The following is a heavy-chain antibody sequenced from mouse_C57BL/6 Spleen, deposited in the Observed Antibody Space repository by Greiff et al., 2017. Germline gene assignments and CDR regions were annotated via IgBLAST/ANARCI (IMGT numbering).Heavy chain of an antibody. Sequence: VQLQQSGPELVKPGASVKISCKASGYSFTGYYMNWVKQSPEKSLEWIGEINPSTGGTTYNQKFKAKATLTVDKSSSTAYMQLKSLTSEDSAVYYCARWELAYWGQGTLVTVSA. CDR2: INPSTGGT. CDR3: ARWELAY. CDR1: GYSFTGYY. D-gene: IGHD4-1*01. J-gene: IGHJ3*01. V-gene: IGHV1-42*01.